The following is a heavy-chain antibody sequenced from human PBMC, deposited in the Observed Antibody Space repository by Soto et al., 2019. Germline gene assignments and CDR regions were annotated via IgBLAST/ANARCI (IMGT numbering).Heavy chain of an antibody. CDR1: GDTFKNCV. J-gene: IGHJ6*02. CDR2: IIPLFGTT. V-gene: IGHV1-69*01. Sequence: QVQVVQSGVEVRRPGSSVKVSCKASGDTFKNCVISWVRQAPGQGLEWKGGIIPLFGTTDFAKRFQGRLTITTDESTTTAYMELSRLRSEDTATYYCAAELGFGKLSVVWGQGTTVIVSS. CDR3: AAELGFGKLSVV. D-gene: IGHD3-10*01.